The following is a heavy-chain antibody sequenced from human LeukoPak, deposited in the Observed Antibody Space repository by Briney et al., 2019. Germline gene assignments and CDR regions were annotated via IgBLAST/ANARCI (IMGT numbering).Heavy chain of an antibody. D-gene: IGHD3-10*01. Sequence: GGSLRLSCAASGFTFSSYAMSWVRQAPGEGLEWVSAISGSGGSTYYADSVKGRFTISRDNSKNTLYLQMNSLRAEDTAVYYCAKDKEARYYGSGSYSSGFDYWGQGTLVTVSS. CDR1: GFTFSSYA. CDR3: AKDKEARYYGSGSYSSGFDY. V-gene: IGHV3-23*01. CDR2: ISGSGGST. J-gene: IGHJ4*02.